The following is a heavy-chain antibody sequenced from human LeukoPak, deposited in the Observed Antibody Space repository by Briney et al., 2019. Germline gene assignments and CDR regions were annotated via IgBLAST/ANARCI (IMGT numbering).Heavy chain of an antibody. CDR3: AREYDSSGYIFSS. CDR1: GFTFSRSW. J-gene: IGHJ5*02. Sequence: GGSLRLSCEASGFTFSRSWMFWVRQAPGKGLEWVSVIYSGGSTYYADSVKGRFTISRDNSKNTLYLQMNSLRAEDTAVYYCAREYDSSGYIFSSWGQGTLVTVSS. CDR2: IYSGGST. D-gene: IGHD3-22*01. V-gene: IGHV3-53*01.